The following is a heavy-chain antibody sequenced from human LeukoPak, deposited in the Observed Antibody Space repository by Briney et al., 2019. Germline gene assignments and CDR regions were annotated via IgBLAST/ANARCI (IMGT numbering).Heavy chain of an antibody. CDR3: GRSSFRDTSAPSH. CDR1: GVTASSNH. D-gene: IGHD3-22*01. CDR2: FYTDGNI. J-gene: IGHJ4*02. V-gene: IGHV3-53*01. Sequence: GESLRLSCVASGVTASSNHMSWGRQAPGKGLEWGSVFYTDGNIKDADSVKGRFTVSRDNSKNTLYLQMSSLRADDTAVYYCGRSSFRDTSAPSHWGQGTLVTVSS.